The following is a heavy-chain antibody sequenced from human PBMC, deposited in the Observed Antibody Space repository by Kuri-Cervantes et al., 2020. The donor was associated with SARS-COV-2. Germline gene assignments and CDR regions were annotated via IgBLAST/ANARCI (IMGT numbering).Heavy chain of an antibody. CDR2: IWYDGSNK. CDR3: ARDRGYGGSYMDV. V-gene: IGHV3-33*08. CDR1: GFTFSSYA. D-gene: IGHD4/OR15-4a*01. J-gene: IGHJ6*01. Sequence: GESLKISCAASGFTFSSYAMSWVRQAPGKGLEWVAVIWYDGSNKYYADSVKGRFTISRDNSKNTLYLQTNSLRAEDTAVYYCARDRGYGGSYMDVWGQGTTVTVSS.